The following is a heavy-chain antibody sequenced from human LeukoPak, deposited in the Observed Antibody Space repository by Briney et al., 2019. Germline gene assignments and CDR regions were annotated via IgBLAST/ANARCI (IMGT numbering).Heavy chain of an antibody. CDR3: ARFATVTTSFDWFDP. CDR1: GGSFSGYY. Sequence: TSETLSLTCAVYGGSFSGYYWRWIRQPPGKGLEWIGEINHSGSTNYNPSLKSRVTISVDTSKNQFSLKLSSVTAADTAVYYCARFATVTTSFDWFDPWGQGTLVTVSS. J-gene: IGHJ5*02. CDR2: INHSGST. V-gene: IGHV4-34*01. D-gene: IGHD4-17*01.